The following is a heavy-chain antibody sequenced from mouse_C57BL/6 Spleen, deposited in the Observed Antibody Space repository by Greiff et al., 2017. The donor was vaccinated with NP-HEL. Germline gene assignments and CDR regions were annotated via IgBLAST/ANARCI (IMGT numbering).Heavy chain of an antibody. V-gene: IGHV5-4*01. CDR3: ARDKAGPHWYFDV. CDR1: GFTFSSYA. D-gene: IGHD6-1*01. Sequence: EVQVVESGGGLVKPGGSLKLSCAASGFTFSSYAMSWVRQTPEKRLEWVATISDGGSYTYYPDNVKGRFTISRDNAKNNLYLQMSHLKSEDTAMYYCARDKAGPHWYFDVWGTGTTVTVSS. J-gene: IGHJ1*03. CDR2: ISDGGSYT.